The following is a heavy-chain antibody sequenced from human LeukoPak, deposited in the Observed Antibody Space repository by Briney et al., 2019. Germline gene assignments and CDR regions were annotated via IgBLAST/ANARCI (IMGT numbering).Heavy chain of an antibody. D-gene: IGHD1-1*01. CDR3: ARQGGTLKNWFDP. V-gene: IGHV4-39*01. CDR2: IYYSGST. J-gene: IGHJ5*02. CDR1: GGSISSSSYY. Sequence: SETLSLTCTVSGGSISSSSYYWGWIRQPPGKGLEWIGSIYYSGSTYYNPSLKSRVTISVDTSKNQFSLKLSSVTAADTAVYYCARQGGTLKNWFDPWGQGTLVTVSS.